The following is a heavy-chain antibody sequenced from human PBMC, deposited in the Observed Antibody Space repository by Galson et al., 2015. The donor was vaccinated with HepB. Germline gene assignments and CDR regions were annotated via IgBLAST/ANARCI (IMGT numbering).Heavy chain of an antibody. V-gene: IGHV3-30*18. J-gene: IGHJ6*02. D-gene: IGHD3-10*01. CDR3: AKWPHGGSGSSYGMDV. CDR1: GLTFSSYG. Sequence: SLRLSCAASGLTFSSYGMHWVRQAPGKGLEWVAVISYDGSNKYYADSVKGRFTISRDNSKNTLYLQMNSLRAEDTAVYYCAKWPHGGSGSSYGMDVWGQGTTVTVSS. CDR2: ISYDGSNK.